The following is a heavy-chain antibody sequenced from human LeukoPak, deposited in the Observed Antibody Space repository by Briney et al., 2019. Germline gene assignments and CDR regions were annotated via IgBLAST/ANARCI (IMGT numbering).Heavy chain of an antibody. Sequence: SETLSLTCTVSGGSISSYYWSWIRQPPGKGLEWIGYIYYSGSTNYNPSLKSRVTISVDTSKNQFSLKLSSVTAADTAVYYCARGPKHILLFIAARWFDPWGQGTLVTVSS. CDR3: ARGPKHILLFIAARWFDP. J-gene: IGHJ5*02. CDR1: GGSISSYY. D-gene: IGHD6-6*01. CDR2: IYYSGST. V-gene: IGHV4-59*12.